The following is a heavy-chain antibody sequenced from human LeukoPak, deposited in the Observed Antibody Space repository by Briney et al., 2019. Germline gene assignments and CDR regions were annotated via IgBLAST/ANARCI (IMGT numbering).Heavy chain of an antibody. D-gene: IGHD3-22*01. V-gene: IGHV2-5*02. CDR3: AHLYFYNSGGYSRAFDY. Sequence: SGPTLVKPTQTLTLTCTFSGFSLTTNGVGVGWIRQPPGNALEGLALIYWDDEKRYSRSLRTRLTITKDTSKSQVVLTLTNMDPVDTATYYCAHLYFYNSGGYSRAFDYWGQGTLVTVSS. CDR2: IYWDDEK. CDR1: GFSLTTNGVG. J-gene: IGHJ4*02.